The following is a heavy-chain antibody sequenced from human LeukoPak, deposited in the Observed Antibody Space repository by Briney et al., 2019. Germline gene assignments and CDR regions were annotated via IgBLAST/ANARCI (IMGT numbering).Heavy chain of an antibody. CDR2: IKQDGSEK. J-gene: IGHJ4*02. CDR3: ARDGAWGIAAAGTFDC. CDR1: GFTFSSYW. V-gene: IGHV3-7*03. D-gene: IGHD6-13*01. Sequence: GGSLRLSCAASGFTFSSYWMSWVRQAPGKGLEWVANIKQDGSEKYYVDSVKGRFTISRDNAKNSLYLQMNSLRAEDTAVYYCARDGAWGIAAAGTFDCWGQGTLVTVSS.